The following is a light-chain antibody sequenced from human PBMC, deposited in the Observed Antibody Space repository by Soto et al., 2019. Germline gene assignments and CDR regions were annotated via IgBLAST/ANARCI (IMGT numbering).Light chain of an antibody. V-gene: IGKV3-20*01. J-gene: IGKJ5*01. CDR2: GAS. Sequence: EIELTQSPGTLSLSPGERATLSCRASQSVRSSYLAWYQQKPGQAPRLLIYGASSRATGIPDRFSGSGSGTDFTLTISRLEPEDFAVYYCQQYGSSPPITFGQGTRLEIK. CDR1: QSVRSSY. CDR3: QQYGSSPPIT.